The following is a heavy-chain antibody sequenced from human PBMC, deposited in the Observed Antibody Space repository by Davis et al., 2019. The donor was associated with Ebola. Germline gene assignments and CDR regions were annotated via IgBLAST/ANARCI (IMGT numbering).Heavy chain of an antibody. D-gene: IGHD3-10*01. Sequence: PSETLSLTCTVSGGSVSSGSYYWSWIRQPPGRGLEWIGYIYYSGSTNYNPSLKSRVTISVDTSKNQFSLKLSSVTAADTAVYYCARESGRWFGEFSSPKTFDYWGQGTLVTVSS. CDR2: IYYSGST. J-gene: IGHJ4*02. V-gene: IGHV4-61*01. CDR3: ARESGRWFGEFSSPKTFDY. CDR1: GGSVSSGSYY.